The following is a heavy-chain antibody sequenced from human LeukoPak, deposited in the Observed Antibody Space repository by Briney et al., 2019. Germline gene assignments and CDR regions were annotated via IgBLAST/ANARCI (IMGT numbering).Heavy chain of an antibody. J-gene: IGHJ6*02. CDR3: AKDLGSSSWYPLCYYGMDV. Sequence: PGGSLRLSCAASGFTFSSYAMSWVRQAPGKGLEWVSAISGSGGSTYYADSVKGRFTISRDNSKNTLYLQMNSLRAEDTAVYYCAKDLGSSSWYPLCYYGMDVWGQGTTVTVSS. V-gene: IGHV3-23*01. CDR2: ISGSGGST. D-gene: IGHD6-13*01. CDR1: GFTFSSYA.